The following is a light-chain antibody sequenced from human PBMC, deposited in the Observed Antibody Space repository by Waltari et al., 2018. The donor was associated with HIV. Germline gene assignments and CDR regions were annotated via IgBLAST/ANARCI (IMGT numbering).Light chain of an antibody. CDR2: EVS. J-gene: IGLJ3*02. Sequence: QSALTQPATVSGSPGQSIPISCTGASRDVGGYNYVSWYQQHPGKAPKLKIYEVSNRPSGVSNRFSGSKSGNTASLTISGLRAEDEADYYCSSYTGSSSVVFGGGTKLTVL. CDR3: SSYTGSSSVV. CDR1: SRDVGGYNY. V-gene: IGLV2-14*01.